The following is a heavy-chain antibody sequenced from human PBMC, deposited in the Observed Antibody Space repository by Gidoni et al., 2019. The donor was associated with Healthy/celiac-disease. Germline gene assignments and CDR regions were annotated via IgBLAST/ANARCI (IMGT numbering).Heavy chain of an antibody. Sequence: EFPLLDSGGGLLQPGGSLILSFAASCLTFSIYAMSWVRQAPGKGLEWVSAISGSGGSTYYADSVKGRFTISRDNSKNTLYMQMNSLRAEDTAVYYCAKDLPPDAFDIWGQGTMVTVSS. J-gene: IGHJ3*02. CDR2: ISGSGGST. CDR1: CLTFSIYA. V-gene: IGHV3-23*01. CDR3: AKDLPPDAFDI.